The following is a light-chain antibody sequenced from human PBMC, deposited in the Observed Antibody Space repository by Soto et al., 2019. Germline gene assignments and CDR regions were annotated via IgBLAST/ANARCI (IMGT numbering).Light chain of an antibody. CDR1: QNVSSSS. V-gene: IGKV3-20*01. J-gene: IGKJ1*01. CDR3: QQYGTSPGT. Sequence: EVVLTQSPGTLSLSPGERATLSCRASQNVSSSSVAWYQQKPGQAPRLFIYGASSRATGIPDRFSGSGSGTDFTLTIRRLEPEDFAVYYCQQYGTSPGTFGQGTKVEVK. CDR2: GAS.